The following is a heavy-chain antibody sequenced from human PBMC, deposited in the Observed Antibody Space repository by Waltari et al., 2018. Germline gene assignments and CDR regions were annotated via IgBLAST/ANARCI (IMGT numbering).Heavy chain of an antibody. J-gene: IGHJ4*02. V-gene: IGHV3-48*01. D-gene: IGHD6-13*01. CDR1: EFIFSIYN. Sequence: DVQLAESGGGLVQPGGSLRLSCVASEFIFSIYNMNWVRQAPGKGLEWVSYISTSSGSIYYADSVKGRFTVSRDNARNSLYLQMSSLRAEDTAVYYCARERAGWQQRRGYLDCWGQGALVTVSS. CDR2: ISTSSGSI. CDR3: ARERAGWQQRRGYLDC.